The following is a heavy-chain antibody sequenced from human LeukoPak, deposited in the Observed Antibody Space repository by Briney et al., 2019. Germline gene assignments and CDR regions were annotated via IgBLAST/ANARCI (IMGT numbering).Heavy chain of an antibody. CDR2: ISGSGGST. CDR3: AKDRVVATMVRQGSIIQDYFDY. Sequence: GGSLRLSCAASGFTFSSYAMSWVRQAPGKGLEWVSAISGSGGSTYYADSVKGRFTISRDNSKNTLYLQMNSLRAEDTAVYYCAKDRVVATMVRQGSIIQDYFDYWGQGTLVTVSS. V-gene: IGHV3-23*01. CDR1: GFTFSSYA. J-gene: IGHJ4*02. D-gene: IGHD5-12*01.